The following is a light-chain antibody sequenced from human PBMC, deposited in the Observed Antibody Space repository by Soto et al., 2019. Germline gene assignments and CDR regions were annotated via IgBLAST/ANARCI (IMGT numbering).Light chain of an antibody. CDR3: QKYNSDPWT. CDR2: AAS. V-gene: IGKV1-27*01. Sequence: DFQMTQSPFSLSASVGDRVTITCRASRGISNYLAWYQQTPGKVPQLLIYAASTLQSGVPSRFSGSGSGTDFTLTISSLQPEDVATYYCQKYNSDPWTFGQGTKVDIK. J-gene: IGKJ1*01. CDR1: RGISNY.